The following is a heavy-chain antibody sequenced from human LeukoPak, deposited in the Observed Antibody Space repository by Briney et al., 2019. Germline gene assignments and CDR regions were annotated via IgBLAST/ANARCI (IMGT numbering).Heavy chain of an antibody. J-gene: IGHJ3*02. CDR2: IFYSGST. V-gene: IGHV4-59*01. D-gene: IGHD3-22*01. CDR1: GGSINNYY. CDR3: AREGGYLDAFDI. Sequence: SETLSLTCSVSGGSINNYYWSWIRRPPGKGLEWIGHIFYSGSTNYNPSLKSRVTISLVMSKNQISLKLSSVTTADTAMYYCAREGGYLDAFDIWGQGTMVTVSS.